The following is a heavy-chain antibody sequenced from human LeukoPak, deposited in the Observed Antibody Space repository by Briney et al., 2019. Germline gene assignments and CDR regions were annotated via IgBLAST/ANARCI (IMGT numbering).Heavy chain of an antibody. CDR2: IYYSGTT. V-gene: IGHV4-39*07. Sequence: PSETLSLTCTVSGGSISSSTYHWGWTRQPPGKGLEWIGSIYYSGTTYSNPSLKSRVTISVDTSKNQFSLKLSSVTAADTAVYYCAGPRVTTAYYFDYWGQGTLVTVSS. D-gene: IGHD1-1*01. CDR1: GGSISSSTYH. CDR3: AGPRVTTAYYFDY. J-gene: IGHJ4*02.